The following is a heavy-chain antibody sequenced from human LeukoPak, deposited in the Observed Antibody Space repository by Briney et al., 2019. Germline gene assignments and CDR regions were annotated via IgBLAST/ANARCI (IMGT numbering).Heavy chain of an antibody. V-gene: IGHV3-48*01. CDR1: GFTFSSYS. CDR3: ARGVGGSYPEDAFDI. CDR2: ISSRSSTI. J-gene: IGHJ3*02. D-gene: IGHD1-26*01. Sequence: GRSLRLSCAASGFTFSSYSMNCVRQAPGKGLEWVSYISSRSSTIYYADSVKGRFTISRDNAKNSLYLQMNSLRAEDTAVYYCARGVGGSYPEDAFDIWGQGTMVTVSS.